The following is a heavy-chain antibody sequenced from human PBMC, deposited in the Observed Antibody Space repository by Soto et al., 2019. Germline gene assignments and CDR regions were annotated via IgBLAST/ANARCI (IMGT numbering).Heavy chain of an antibody. J-gene: IGHJ6*02. V-gene: IGHV1-69*06. CDR2: ITPIFGTA. D-gene: IGHD6-13*01. Sequence: ASVKVSCKASGGTFSSYAISWVRQAPGQGLEWVGGITPIFGTANYAQKFQGRVTITADKSTSTAYMELSSLRSEDTAVYYCARVGQQPLYYYYGMDVWGQGTTVTVSS. CDR3: ARVGQQPLYYYYGMDV. CDR1: GGTFSSYA.